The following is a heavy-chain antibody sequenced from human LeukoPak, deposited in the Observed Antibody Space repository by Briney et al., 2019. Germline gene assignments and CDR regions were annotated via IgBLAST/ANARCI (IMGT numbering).Heavy chain of an antibody. CDR2: INHSGST. CDR3: VTAKYYYDSSGPTFDY. J-gene: IGHJ4*02. V-gene: IGHV4-34*01. Sequence: PSETLSLTCAVYGGSFGGYYWSWIRQPPGKGLEWIGEINHSGSTNYNPSLKSRVTISVDKSKNQFSLKLSSVTAADTAVYYCVTAKYYYDSSGPTFDYWGQGTLVTVSS. D-gene: IGHD3-22*01. CDR1: GGSFGGYY.